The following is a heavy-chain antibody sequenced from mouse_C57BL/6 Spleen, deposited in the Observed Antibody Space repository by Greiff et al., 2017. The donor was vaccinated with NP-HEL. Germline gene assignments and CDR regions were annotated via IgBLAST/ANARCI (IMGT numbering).Heavy chain of an antibody. Sequence: EVQLVESGPELVKPGDSVKISCKASGYSFTGYFMNWVMQSHGKSLEWIGRINPYNGDTFYNQKFKGKATLTVDKSSSTAHMELRSLTSEDSAVYYCAREEYYSCLDYWGQGTTLTVSS. V-gene: IGHV1-20*01. CDR3: AREEYYSCLDY. CDR2: INPYNGDT. CDR1: GYSFTGYF. J-gene: IGHJ2*01. D-gene: IGHD2-12*01.